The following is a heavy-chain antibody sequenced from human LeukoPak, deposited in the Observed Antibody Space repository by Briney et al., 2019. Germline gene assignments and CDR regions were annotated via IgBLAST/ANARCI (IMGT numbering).Heavy chain of an antibody. D-gene: IGHD3-10*01. CDR1: GFTVSSNY. V-gene: IGHV3-66*01. CDR3: ARVLMAGDPAGISIFDH. Sequence: PGGSLRLSCAASGFTVSSNYMSWVRQAPGKGLEWVSVIYSGGSTYYADSVKGRFTISRDSSKNTLYLQMNSLRAEDTAVYYCARVLMAGDPAGISIFDHWGQGILVTVSS. J-gene: IGHJ4*02. CDR2: IYSGGST.